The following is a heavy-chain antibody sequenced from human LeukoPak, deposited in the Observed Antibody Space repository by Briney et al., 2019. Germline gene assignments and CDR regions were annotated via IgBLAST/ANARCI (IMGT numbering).Heavy chain of an antibody. Sequence: PGGSLRLSCAASGFTFSSYEMNWVRQAPGKGLEWVSYISSSGGTIYYADSVKGRFTISRDNAKNSLYLQMNSLRAEDTAVYYCARAVLYCYYGMDVWGQGTTVTVSS. J-gene: IGHJ6*02. CDR1: GFTFSSYE. CDR3: ARAVLYCYYGMDV. CDR2: ISSSGGTI. V-gene: IGHV3-48*03.